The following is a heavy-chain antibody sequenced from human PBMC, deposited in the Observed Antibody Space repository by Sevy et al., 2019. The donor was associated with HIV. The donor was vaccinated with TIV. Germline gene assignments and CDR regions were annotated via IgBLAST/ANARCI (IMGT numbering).Heavy chain of an antibody. CDR1: GGTFSNYA. Sequence: ASVKVSCKASGGTFSNYAISWVRQAPGQGLEWMGGIIPIFETPNYAQKLQDRVTITADESTSTVYMELSSLRSEDTAVYYCAREADYYGSGTYYVYFDYWGQGTLVTVSS. D-gene: IGHD3-10*01. J-gene: IGHJ4*02. CDR3: AREADYYGSGTYYVYFDY. CDR2: IIPIFETP. V-gene: IGHV1-69*13.